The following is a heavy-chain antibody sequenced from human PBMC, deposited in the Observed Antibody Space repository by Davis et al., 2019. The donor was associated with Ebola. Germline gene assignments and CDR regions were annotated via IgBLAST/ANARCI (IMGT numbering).Heavy chain of an antibody. Sequence: GGSLRLSCADSVITFSSYAMTWVRQAPGKGLEWVSAISGSGGSTYYADSVKGRFTISRDNSKNTLYLQMNSLRAEDTAVYYCAKAGRFLEWLLLDYWGQGTLVTVSS. D-gene: IGHD3-3*01. J-gene: IGHJ4*02. CDR2: ISGSGGST. CDR1: VITFSSYA. V-gene: IGHV3-23*01. CDR3: AKAGRFLEWLLLDY.